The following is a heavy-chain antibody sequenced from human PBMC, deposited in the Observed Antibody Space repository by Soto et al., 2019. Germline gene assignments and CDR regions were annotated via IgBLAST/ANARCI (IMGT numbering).Heavy chain of an antibody. CDR2: IYPGDSDT. J-gene: IGHJ2*01. Sequence: EVQLVQSGAEVKKPGESLKISCKGSGYSFTSYWIGWVRQMPGKGLEWMGIIYPGDSDTRYSPSFQGQVTISADKSISTAYLQWSSLKASDTAMYYCARYSRPTSTGDPWYFDLWGRGTLVTVSS. CDR1: GYSFTSYW. CDR3: ARYSRPTSTGDPWYFDL. D-gene: IGHD7-27*01. V-gene: IGHV5-51*01.